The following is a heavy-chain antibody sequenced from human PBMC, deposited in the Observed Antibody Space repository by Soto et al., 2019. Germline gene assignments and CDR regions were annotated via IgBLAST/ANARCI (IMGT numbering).Heavy chain of an antibody. Sequence: SETLSLTCTVSGGSISSGGYYWSWIRQHPGKGLEWIGYIYYSGSTYYNPSLKSRVTISVDTSKNQFSLKLSSVTAADTAVYYCARGRVRGVMNWFDPWGQGTLVTVSS. J-gene: IGHJ5*02. D-gene: IGHD3-10*01. CDR1: GGSISSGGYY. CDR3: ARGRVRGVMNWFDP. V-gene: IGHV4-31*03. CDR2: IYYSGST.